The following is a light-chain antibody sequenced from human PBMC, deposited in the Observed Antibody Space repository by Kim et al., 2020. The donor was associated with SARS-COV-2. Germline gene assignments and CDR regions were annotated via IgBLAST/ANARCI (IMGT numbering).Light chain of an antibody. J-gene: IGLJ2*01. V-gene: IGLV3-21*03. CDR1: NIGSKA. CDR3: QVWDTSSDHIV. Sequence: APGKTARVSCGGNNIGSKAVHWYQQRPGQAPVLVIYDDSVRPSGIPERFSGSNSGNTATLTISRVEAGDEADYYCQVWDTSSDHIVFGGGTQLTVL. CDR2: DDS.